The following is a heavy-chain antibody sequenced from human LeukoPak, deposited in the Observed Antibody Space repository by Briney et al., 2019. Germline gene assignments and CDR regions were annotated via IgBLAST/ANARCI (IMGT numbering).Heavy chain of an antibody. CDR3: ARGFYYYDSSGYLVDAFDI. D-gene: IGHD3-22*01. J-gene: IGHJ3*02. V-gene: IGHV4-59*01. CDR2: IYYTGNT. CDR1: GGSISNYY. Sequence: PSETLSLTCTVSGGSISNYYWNWIRQPPGKGLEWIGYIYYTGNTNYNPSLKSRVTISVDTSKNQFSLKLSSVTAADTAVYYCARGFYYYDSSGYLVDAFDIWGQGTMVTVSS.